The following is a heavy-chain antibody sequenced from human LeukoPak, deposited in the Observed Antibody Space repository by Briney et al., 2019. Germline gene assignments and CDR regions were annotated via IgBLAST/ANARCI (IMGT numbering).Heavy chain of an antibody. Sequence: GGSLRLSCAASGFTFSSYWMSWVRQAPGKGLEWVANIKQDGSEKYYVDSVKGRFTISRDNAKNSLYLQMNSLRAEDTAVYYCARVSDHTSDAFDIWGQGTMVTVSS. CDR1: GFTFSSYW. J-gene: IGHJ3*02. D-gene: IGHD5-18*01. V-gene: IGHV3-7*01. CDR3: ARVSDHTSDAFDI. CDR2: IKQDGSEK.